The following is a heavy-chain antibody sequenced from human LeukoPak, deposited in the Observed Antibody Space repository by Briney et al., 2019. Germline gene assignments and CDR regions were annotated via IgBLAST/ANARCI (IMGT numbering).Heavy chain of an antibody. Sequence: SVKVSCKASGGTFSSYAISWVRQAPGQGLEWMGGIISIFGTANYAQKFQGRVTITADESTSTAYMELSSLRSEDTAVYYCARSITIFGVVIPETFYYYYYGMDVWGQGTTVTVSS. CDR3: ARSITIFGVVIPETFYYYYYGMDV. D-gene: IGHD3-3*01. CDR1: GGTFSSYA. J-gene: IGHJ6*02. CDR2: IISIFGTA. V-gene: IGHV1-69*01.